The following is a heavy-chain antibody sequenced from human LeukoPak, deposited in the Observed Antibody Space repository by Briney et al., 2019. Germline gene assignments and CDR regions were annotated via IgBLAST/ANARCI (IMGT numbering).Heavy chain of an antibody. CDR1: GYTFTSYD. D-gene: IGHD2-15*01. V-gene: IGHV1-8*01. J-gene: IGHJ4*02. CDR3: ARGDRNCSGGSCSATFDY. CDR2: MNPNSGNT. Sequence: GAAVKVSCKASGYTFTSYDINWVRQATGQGLERMGWMNPNSGNTGYAQKFQGRVTMTRNTSISTAYMELSSLRSEDTAVYYCARGDRNCSGGSCSATFDYWGQGTLVTVSS.